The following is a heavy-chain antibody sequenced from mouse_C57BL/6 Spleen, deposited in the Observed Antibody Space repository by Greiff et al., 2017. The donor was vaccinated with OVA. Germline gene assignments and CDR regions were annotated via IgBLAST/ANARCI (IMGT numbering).Heavy chain of an antibody. V-gene: IGHV1-22*01. D-gene: IGHD2-4*01. CDR1: GYTFTDYN. J-gene: IGHJ3*01. Sequence: EVQLQQSGPELVKPGASVKMSCKASGYTFTDYNMHWVKQSHGKSLEWIGYINPNNGGTSYNQKFKGKATLTVNKSSSTAYMELRSLTSEDSAVYYCAREEYDYEEEGFAYWGQGTLVTVSA. CDR3: AREEYDYEEEGFAY. CDR2: INPNNGGT.